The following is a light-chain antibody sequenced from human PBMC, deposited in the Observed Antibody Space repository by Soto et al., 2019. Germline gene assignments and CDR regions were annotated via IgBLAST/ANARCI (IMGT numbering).Light chain of an antibody. CDR1: QDISKF. V-gene: IGKV1-16*02. Sequence: DIQMTQSPSSLSASVGDTVTITCRASQDISKFLAWFQQKPGKAPQSLIYAASSLQSGVPSKFSCSGSGTDFTLIISSLQPEDFATDYCQHYHSYPVTFGGGTKVEIK. CDR3: QHYHSYPVT. CDR2: AAS. J-gene: IGKJ4*01.